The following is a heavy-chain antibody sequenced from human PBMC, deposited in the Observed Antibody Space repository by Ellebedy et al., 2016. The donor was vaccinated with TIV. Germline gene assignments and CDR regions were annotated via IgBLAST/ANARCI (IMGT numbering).Heavy chain of an antibody. CDR2: YDGTIK. CDR1: GFTFNSYA. J-gene: IGHJ3*02. CDR3: ARDGGDGGVDAFDI. D-gene: IGHD2-21*01. Sequence: GESLKISCAASGFTFNSYAMHWVRQAPGKGLEWVAYDGTIKNYADSVKGRFIISRDNSKNTLYLQLNSLRVEDSAVYYCARDGGDGGVDAFDIWGQGTTVTVSS. V-gene: IGHV3-30-3*01.